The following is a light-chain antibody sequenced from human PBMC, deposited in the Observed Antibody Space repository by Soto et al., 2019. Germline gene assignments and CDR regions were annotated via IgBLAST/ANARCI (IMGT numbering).Light chain of an antibody. J-gene: IGKJ4*01. CDR3: QQTYRTPLT. CDR2: AAS. CDR1: QGISSY. Sequence: IRMTQSPSSFSASTGDRVTITCRASQGISSYLAWYQQKPGKAPKLLIYAASSLHSGVPSRFSGSGSGTDFTLTISSLQPEDFATYSCQQTYRTPLTFGGGTKVDI. V-gene: IGKV1-8*01.